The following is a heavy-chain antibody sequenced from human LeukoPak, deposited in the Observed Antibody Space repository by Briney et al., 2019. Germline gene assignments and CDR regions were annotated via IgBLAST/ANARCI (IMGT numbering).Heavy chain of an antibody. CDR2: IIPILGIA. D-gene: IGHD6-13*01. J-gene: IGHJ4*02. CDR3: AGGSPGYSSSWFDY. Sequence: ASVKVSCKSSGGTFSSYAISWVRQPPGQGLEWMGRIIPILGIANYAQKFQGRVTITADKSTSTAYMELSSLRSEDTAVYYCAGGSPGYSSSWFDYWGQGTLVTVSS. CDR1: GGTFSSYA. V-gene: IGHV1-69*04.